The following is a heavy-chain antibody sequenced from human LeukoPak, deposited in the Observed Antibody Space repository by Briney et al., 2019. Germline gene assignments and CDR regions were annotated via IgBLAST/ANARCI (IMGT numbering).Heavy chain of an antibody. D-gene: IGHD6-19*01. Sequence: ASVKVSCKASGYTFTGYYMHWVRQAPGQGLEWMGWINPNSGGTNYAQKFQGRVTMTRDTSISTAYMELSRLRSDDTAVYYCARYLAVAGGESPLFDYWGQGTLVTVSS. CDR2: INPNSGGT. CDR3: ARYLAVAGGESPLFDY. V-gene: IGHV1-2*02. CDR1: GYTFTGYY. J-gene: IGHJ4*02.